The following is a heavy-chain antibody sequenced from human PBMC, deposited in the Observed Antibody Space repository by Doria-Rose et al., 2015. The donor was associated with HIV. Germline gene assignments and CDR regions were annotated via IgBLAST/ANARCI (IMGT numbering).Heavy chain of an antibody. D-gene: IGHD6-13*01. CDR1: GVSLSSPGMD. J-gene: IGHJ4*02. Sequence: ESGPVLVKPTETLTLTCTVSGVSLSSPGMDVSWIRQPPGKALEWLANIFSDDERSYKTSLKSRLTISRGTSKSQVVLTMTDMDPVGTATYYCARIKSSRWYHKYYFDFWGQGTLVIVSA. CDR3: ARIKSSRWYHKYYFDF. V-gene: IGHV2-26*01. CDR2: IFSDDER.